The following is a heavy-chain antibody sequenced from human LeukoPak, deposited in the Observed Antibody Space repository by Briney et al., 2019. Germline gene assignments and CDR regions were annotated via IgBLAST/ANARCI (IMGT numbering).Heavy chain of an antibody. CDR1: GFDFTAHW. Sequence: PGGSLRLSCATSGFDFTAHWMSWVRQAPGKRLEWVANIKHDGSEKYYVDSVKGRFTISRDNAKNSLYLQMNSLRAEDTAVYYCARDPLSVDWLGGGYWGQGTLVTVSS. CDR2: IKHDGSEK. V-gene: IGHV3-7*01. J-gene: IGHJ4*02. CDR3: ARDPLSVDWLGGGY. D-gene: IGHD3/OR15-3a*01.